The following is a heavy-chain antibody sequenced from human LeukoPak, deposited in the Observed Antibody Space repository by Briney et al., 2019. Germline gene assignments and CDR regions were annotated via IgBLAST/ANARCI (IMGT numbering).Heavy chain of an antibody. CDR3: ARDGDYYDSSGYFFDY. CDR2: IYTSGST. J-gene: IGHJ4*02. Sequence: KPSETLSLTCTVSGGSISSYYWSWIRQPAGKGLEWIGRIYTSGSTNYNPSLKSRVTMSVDTSKNQFSLKLSSVTAADTAVYYCARDGDYYDSSGYFFDYWGQGTLVTVSS. V-gene: IGHV4-4*07. D-gene: IGHD3-22*01. CDR1: GGSISSYY.